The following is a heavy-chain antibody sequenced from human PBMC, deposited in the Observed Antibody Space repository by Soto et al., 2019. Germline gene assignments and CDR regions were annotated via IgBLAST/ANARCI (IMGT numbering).Heavy chain of an antibody. Sequence: PSETLSLTCTVSRGSISSGGYHWSWIRQHPGKGLERIGYISYSGSTYYNPSLKSRVTISVDTSKNQFSLKLSSVTAADTAVYYCARGLERNDYGDLYYLEYWGQGPL. D-gene: IGHD4-17*01. CDR2: ISYSGST. CDR1: RGSISSGGYH. V-gene: IGHV4-31*03. CDR3: ARGLERNDYGDLYYLEY. J-gene: IGHJ4*02.